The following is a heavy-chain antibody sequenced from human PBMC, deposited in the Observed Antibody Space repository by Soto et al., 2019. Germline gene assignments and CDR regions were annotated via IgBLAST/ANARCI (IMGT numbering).Heavy chain of an antibody. CDR2: LSSDGSDK. CDR3: ARDLHRPTDS. J-gene: IGHJ4*02. Sequence: GGSLRLSCAASGFTLSNYAMHWVRQAPGKGLEWVAVLSSDGSDKYYADSVKGRFTVSRDNSKNTLYLQLSSLRTEDTAVYFCARDLHRPTDSCGQGPRVTVYS. CDR1: GFTLSNYA. V-gene: IGHV3-30*04.